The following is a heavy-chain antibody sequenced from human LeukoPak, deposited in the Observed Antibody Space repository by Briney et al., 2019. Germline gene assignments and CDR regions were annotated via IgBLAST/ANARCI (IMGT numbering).Heavy chain of an antibody. CDR3: AKDLASSTSCRHY. D-gene: IGHD2-2*01. V-gene: IGHV3-23*01. J-gene: IGHJ4*02. CDR2: ISGSGGST. Sequence: GGSLRLSCASSGFTFSSYARSWVRQAPGKGLEWVSAISGSGGSTYYADSVKGRFTISRDNSKNTLYLQMNSLRAEDTAVYYCAKDLASSTSCRHYWGQGTLVTVSS. CDR1: GFTFSSYA.